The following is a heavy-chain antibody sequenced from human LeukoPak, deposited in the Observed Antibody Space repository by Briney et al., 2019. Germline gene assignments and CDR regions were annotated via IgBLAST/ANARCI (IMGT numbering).Heavy chain of an antibody. J-gene: IGHJ4*02. Sequence: GGSLRLSCAASGFTFNRYNMNWVRRAPGKGLEWVSSISTSSSYIYYADSVRGRFTISRDNAKNSLYLQMNSLRAEDTAVYYCARGEAAAAIDYWGQGTLVTVSS. CDR3: ARGEAAAAIDY. CDR1: GFTFNRYN. V-gene: IGHV3-21*01. CDR2: ISTSSSYI. D-gene: IGHD6-13*01.